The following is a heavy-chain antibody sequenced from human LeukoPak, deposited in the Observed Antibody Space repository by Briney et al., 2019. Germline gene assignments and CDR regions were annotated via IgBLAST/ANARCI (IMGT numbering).Heavy chain of an antibody. CDR3: ARHSVASPHYFDY. J-gene: IGHJ4*02. CDR2: IFYSGST. Sequence: PSETLSLTCTVSGGSISPYYWSWIRQPPGKDLEWFAFIFYSGSTHYNPSLTSRVTISVDTSKNQFSLKLTSVTAADTAVYYCARHSVASPHYFDYWGQGALVTVSS. D-gene: IGHD5/OR15-5a*01. CDR1: GGSISPYY. V-gene: IGHV4-59*08.